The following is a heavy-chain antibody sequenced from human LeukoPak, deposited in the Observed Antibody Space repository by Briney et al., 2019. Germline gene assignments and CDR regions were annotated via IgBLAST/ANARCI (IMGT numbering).Heavy chain of an antibody. Sequence: GGSLRLSCAASGFTFTSYVMSWVRQAPGKGLEWVANIKEDGSEKYHVDSVKGRFTISRDNAKNSLYLQMNSLRAEDTAVYYCARVRATDGWFDPWGQGTLVTVSS. J-gene: IGHJ5*02. D-gene: IGHD5-24*01. CDR2: IKEDGSEK. CDR1: GFTFTSYV. CDR3: ARVRATDGWFDP. V-gene: IGHV3-7*01.